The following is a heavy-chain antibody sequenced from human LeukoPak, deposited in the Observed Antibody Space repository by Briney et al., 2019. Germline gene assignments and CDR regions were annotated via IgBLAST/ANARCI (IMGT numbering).Heavy chain of an antibody. CDR2: ISSSGSTI. V-gene: IGHV3-11*01. CDR1: GFTFSDYY. CDR3: ARDTAMVSFDY. J-gene: IGHJ4*02. Sequence: GGSLRLSCAASGFTFSDYYMSWLRQAPGKGLEWVSYISSSGSTIYYADSVKGRFTISRDNAKNSLYLQMNSLRAEDTAVYYCARDTAMVSFDYWGQGTLVTVSS. D-gene: IGHD5-18*01.